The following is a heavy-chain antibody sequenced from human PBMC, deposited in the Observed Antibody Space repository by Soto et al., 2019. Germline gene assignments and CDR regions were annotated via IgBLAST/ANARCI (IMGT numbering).Heavy chain of an antibody. J-gene: IGHJ4*02. Sequence: ASVKVSCKASGYTFTNSGISWVRQAPGQGLEWMGWISTDNGNTNYAQHLQGRVSMTTDTSTSTAYMELRSLRSDDTAVYYCARDDPVVITTPDYWGQGTLVTVSS. D-gene: IGHD3-22*01. CDR3: ARDDPVVITTPDY. V-gene: IGHV1-18*01. CDR2: ISTDNGNT. CDR1: GYTFTNSG.